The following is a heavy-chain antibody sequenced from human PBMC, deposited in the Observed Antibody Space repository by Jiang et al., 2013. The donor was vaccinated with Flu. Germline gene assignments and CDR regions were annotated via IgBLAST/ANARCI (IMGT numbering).Heavy chain of an antibody. CDR3: ARDPFYGVAAPGWDY. CDR2: INPSGGST. V-gene: IGHV1-46*01. Sequence: QLVESGAEVKKPGASVKVSCKASGYTFTSYYMHWVRQAPGQGLEWMGIINPSGGSTTYAQKFQGRVTMTRDTSTSTVYMELSSLRSEDTAVYYCARDPFYGVAAPGWDYWGQGTLVTVSS. D-gene: IGHD6-13*01. J-gene: IGHJ4*02. CDR1: GYTFTSYY.